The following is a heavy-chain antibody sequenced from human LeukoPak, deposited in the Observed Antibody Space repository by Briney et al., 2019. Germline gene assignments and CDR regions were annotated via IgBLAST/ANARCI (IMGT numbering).Heavy chain of an antibody. CDR2: IRGSGAYT. D-gene: IGHD6-13*01. CDR1: GFAFSKYA. J-gene: IGHJ4*02. V-gene: IGHV3-23*01. Sequence: PGGSLRLSCAASGFAFSKYAMMWVRQAPGKGLEWVSAIRGSGAYTYYADSVKGRLTISRDNSKNTLYLQMNSLRAEDTAVYYCAKDDGLAAAGTSFDYWGQGTLVTVSS. CDR3: AKDDGLAAAGTSFDY.